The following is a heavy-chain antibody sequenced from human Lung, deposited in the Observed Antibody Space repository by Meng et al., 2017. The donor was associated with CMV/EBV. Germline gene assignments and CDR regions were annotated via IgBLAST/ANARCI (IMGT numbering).Heavy chain of an antibody. V-gene: IGHV4-31*03. CDR2: IHSSGST. CDR1: GGSIGGGGYY. D-gene: IGHD3-10*01. CDR3: ARASYGSGSPLGESWFDP. J-gene: IGHJ5*02. Sequence: VRSHESGPGLVKPSQTLSLTCTVSGGSIGGGGYYRSWIRQHPGKGLEWIGYIHSSGSTYYNPSLRSRLTISVDTSKNQFSLKLSSVTAADTAVYYCARASYGSGSPLGESWFDPWGQGTLVTVSS.